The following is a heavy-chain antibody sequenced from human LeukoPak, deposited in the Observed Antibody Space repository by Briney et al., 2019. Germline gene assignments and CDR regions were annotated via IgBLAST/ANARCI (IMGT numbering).Heavy chain of an antibody. CDR3: ACYCSSTSCHGFQH. D-gene: IGHD2-2*01. J-gene: IGHJ1*01. CDR2: IYYSGST. Sequence: PSETLSLTCTVSGGSISSYYWSWIRQPPGKGLEWIGYIYYSGSTNYNPSLKSRVTISVDTSKNQFSLRLSSVTAADTAVYYCACYCSSTSCHGFQHWGQGTLVTVSS. CDR1: GGSISSYY. V-gene: IGHV4-59*01.